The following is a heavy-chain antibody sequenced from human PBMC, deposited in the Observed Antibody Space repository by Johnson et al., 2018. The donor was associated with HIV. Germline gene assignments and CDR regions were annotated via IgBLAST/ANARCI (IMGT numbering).Heavy chain of an antibody. V-gene: IGHV3-30*04. CDR1: RFTFSSFA. J-gene: IGHJ3*02. Sequence: QVQLVESGGGVVQPGRSLRLSCAASRFTFSSFAMHWVRQAPGKGLEWVAVISYDASNKYYADSVKGRFTISRDNSKNTLYLQMNSLKTEDTGVYYCAKPPSMGADAFDIWGQGTMVTVSS. CDR3: AKPPSMGADAFDI. D-gene: IGHD3-16*01. CDR2: ISYDASNK.